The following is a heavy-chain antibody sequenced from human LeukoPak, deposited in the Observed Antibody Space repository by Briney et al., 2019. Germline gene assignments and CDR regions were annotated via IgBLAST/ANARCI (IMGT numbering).Heavy chain of an antibody. CDR3: AKDSLITMVRGVVVNYYGMDV. CDR2: VSYDGSNK. Sequence: GGSLRLSCAASGFTFSSYAMSWVRQAPGKGLEWVAVVSYDGSNKYYADSVKGRFTISRDNSKNTLYLQMNSLRAEDTAVYYCAKDSLITMVRGVVVNYYGMDVWGKGTTVTVSS. V-gene: IGHV3-30*18. D-gene: IGHD3-10*01. CDR1: GFTFSSYA. J-gene: IGHJ6*04.